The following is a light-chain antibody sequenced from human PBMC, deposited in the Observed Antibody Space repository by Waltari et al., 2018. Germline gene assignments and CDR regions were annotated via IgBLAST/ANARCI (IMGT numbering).Light chain of an antibody. J-gene: IGLJ3*02. CDR2: GSS. Sequence: QSVLTQPPSVPGAPGQRVTDSRTGSASNTGAGHEWPGYQQFPRAAPNLLIYGSSTLPLGVPDRFFGSTSGTSASLAITGLQAEDEADYYCQSYDTSLSVVFGGGTKLTVL. CDR3: QSYDTSLSVV. CDR1: ASNTGAGHE. V-gene: IGLV1-40*01.